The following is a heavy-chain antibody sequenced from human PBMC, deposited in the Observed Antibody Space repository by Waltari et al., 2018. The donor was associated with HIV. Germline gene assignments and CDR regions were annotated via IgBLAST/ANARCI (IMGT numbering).Heavy chain of an antibody. CDR3: VRDRGYSYGSVKFYFDF. CDR1: GSSISRSCYD. D-gene: IGHD5-18*01. J-gene: IGHJ4*02. Sequence: QLRLQESGPGLVKPSEALSLTCSVSGSSISRSCYDWGWIRQAPGKGLEWIGSMFYSGSSYSNPSLKSRVTILVDTSKNQLSLKLTSVTAADTAVYYCVRDRGYSYGSVKFYFDFWGQGTLVTVSS. V-gene: IGHV4-39*07. CDR2: MFYSGSS.